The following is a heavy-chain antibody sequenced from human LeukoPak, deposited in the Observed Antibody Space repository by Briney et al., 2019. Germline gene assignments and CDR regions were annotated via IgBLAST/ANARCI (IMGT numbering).Heavy chain of an antibody. CDR1: GFTFSSYA. CDR3: AKDPRPYYHDSSGYYFDY. J-gene: IGHJ4*02. D-gene: IGHD3-22*01. Sequence: GGSLRLSCAASGFTFSSYAMSWVRQAPGKGLEWVSAISDSGGSTYYADSVKGRFTISRDNSKNTLYLQMNSLRAEDTAVYYCAKDPRPYYHDSSGYYFDYWGQGTLVTVSS. V-gene: IGHV3-23*01. CDR2: ISDSGGST.